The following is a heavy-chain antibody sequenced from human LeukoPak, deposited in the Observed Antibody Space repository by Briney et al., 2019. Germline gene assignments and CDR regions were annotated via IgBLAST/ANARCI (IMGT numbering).Heavy chain of an antibody. CDR2: INPNSGGT. Sequence: GASVKVSCKASGYTFTGYYMHWVRQAPGQGLEWMGWINPNSGGTNYAQKFQGRVTMTRDTSISTAYTELSRLRSDDTAVYYCARESVDTAMAGGNWFDPWGQGTLVTVSS. CDR3: ARESVDTAMAGGNWFDP. CDR1: GYTFTGYY. J-gene: IGHJ5*02. V-gene: IGHV1-2*02. D-gene: IGHD5-18*01.